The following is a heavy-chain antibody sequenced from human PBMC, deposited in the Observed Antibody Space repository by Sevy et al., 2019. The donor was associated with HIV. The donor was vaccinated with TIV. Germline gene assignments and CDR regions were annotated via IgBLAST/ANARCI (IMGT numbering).Heavy chain of an antibody. Sequence: GWSLRLSCAASGFTFDDYAMHWVRQAPGKGLEWVSGLSWNSGNIAYVDSVKGRFTISRDNAKNSLYLQMNSLTPEDTALYYCAKANYYEVLQEWGQGTLVTVSS. V-gene: IGHV3-9*01. CDR1: GFTFDDYA. D-gene: IGHD3-22*01. CDR2: LSWNSGNI. J-gene: IGHJ1*01. CDR3: AKANYYEVLQE.